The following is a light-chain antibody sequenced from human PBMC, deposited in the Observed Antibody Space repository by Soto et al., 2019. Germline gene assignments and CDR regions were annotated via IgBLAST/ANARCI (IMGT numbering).Light chain of an antibody. CDR1: SSNIGSNY. J-gene: IGLJ2*01. CDR2: RNN. Sequence: QSVLTQPPSASGTPGQTVTISCSGSSSNIGSNYVSWYQQLPGTAPKLLIYRNNQRPSGVPDRFSGSKSGTSASLAISGLRAEDEADYYCAAWDDSLSVVFGGGTKLTVL. V-gene: IGLV1-47*01. CDR3: AAWDDSLSVV.